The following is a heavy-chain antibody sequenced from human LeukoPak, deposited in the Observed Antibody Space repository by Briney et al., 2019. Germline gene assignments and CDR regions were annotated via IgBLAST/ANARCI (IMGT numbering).Heavy chain of an antibody. V-gene: IGHV4-59*08. CDR2: IYDSGST. D-gene: IGHD4/OR15-4a*01. CDR3: ARLEYGGNNWYFDL. CDR1: GGSLSSNS. Sequence: SETLSLTCTVSGGSLSSNSWSWIRQPPGKGLEWFGYIYDSGSTQYNPSLQSRASMSVDTSKNQFSLKVISATAADTAVYYCARLEYGGNNWYFDLWGRGTLVTVSS. J-gene: IGHJ2*01.